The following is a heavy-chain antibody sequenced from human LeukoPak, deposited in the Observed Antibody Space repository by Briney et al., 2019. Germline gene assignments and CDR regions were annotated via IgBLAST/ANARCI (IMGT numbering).Heavy chain of an antibody. Sequence: GGSLRLSCAASGFTFSSYSMNWVRQAPGKGLEWVSSISSSSSYIYYADSVKGRFTISRDNAKNSLYLQMNSLRAEDTAVYYCASHRIYGDYGGYWGQGTLVTVSS. V-gene: IGHV3-21*01. CDR1: GFTFSSYS. J-gene: IGHJ4*02. CDR3: ASHRIYGDYGGY. CDR2: ISSSSSYI. D-gene: IGHD4-17*01.